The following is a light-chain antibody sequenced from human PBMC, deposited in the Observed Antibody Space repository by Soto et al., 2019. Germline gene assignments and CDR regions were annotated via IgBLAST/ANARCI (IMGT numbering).Light chain of an antibody. Sequence: AMELTQSPSSLSSSVGDRATITCRASQSISSSAFAWYQQKPGKVPRLLIYDVSNLQSGVPSRFSGSGSGTDFTLTISSLQPEDFARYYCQQYDTYPLTFGQGTRLEIK. V-gene: IGKV1-13*02. CDR3: QQYDTYPLT. CDR1: QSISSSA. CDR2: DVS. J-gene: IGKJ5*01.